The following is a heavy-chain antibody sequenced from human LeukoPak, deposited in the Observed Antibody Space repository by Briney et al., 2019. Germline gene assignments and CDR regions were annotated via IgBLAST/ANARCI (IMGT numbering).Heavy chain of an antibody. J-gene: IGHJ4*02. Sequence: SEALSLTCTVSGGSISSGSYYWSWIRQPAGKGLEWIGRIYTSGSTNYNPSLKSRVTISVDTSKNQFPLKLSSVTAADTAVYYCARGRTRISGWGQGTLVTVSS. CDR1: GGSISSGSYY. V-gene: IGHV4-61*02. CDR3: ARGRTRISG. D-gene: IGHD2/OR15-2a*01. CDR2: IYTSGST.